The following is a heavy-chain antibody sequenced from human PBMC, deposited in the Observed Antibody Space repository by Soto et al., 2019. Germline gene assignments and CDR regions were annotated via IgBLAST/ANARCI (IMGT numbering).Heavy chain of an antibody. CDR2: INHSGST. CDR1: RGSFSVYY. CDR3: ASTATSGSYLGGIGY. D-gene: IGHD1-26*01. Sequence: SETLSLTYSVYRGSFSVYYWSWIRQPSGKGLEWIGEINHSGSTNYNPSLKSRVTISVDTSKNQFSLKLSSVTAADTAVYYCASTATSGSYLGGIGYWGQGTLVTVSS. J-gene: IGHJ4*02. V-gene: IGHV4-34*01.